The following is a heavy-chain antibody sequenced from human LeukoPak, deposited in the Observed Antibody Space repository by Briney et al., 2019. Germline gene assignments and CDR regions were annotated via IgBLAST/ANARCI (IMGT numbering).Heavy chain of an antibody. V-gene: IGHV1-18*01. J-gene: IGHJ5*01. CDR1: GYTFTNYG. CDR2: ISANNGNT. Sequence: GASVKVSCKASGYTFTNYGISWVRQAPGQWLEWMGWISANNGNTNYAQKLQGRVTMTTDTSTTTAYMELRSLRSDDTAVYYCARDLYSTGWYGYWGQEPWSPSPQ. CDR3: ARDLYSTGWYGY. D-gene: IGHD6-19*01.